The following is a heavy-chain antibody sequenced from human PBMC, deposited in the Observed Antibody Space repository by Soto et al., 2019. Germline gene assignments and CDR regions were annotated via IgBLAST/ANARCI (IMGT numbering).Heavy chain of an antibody. CDR3: ATIGIVGATSVDY. V-gene: IGHV4-4*07. D-gene: IGHD1-26*01. CDR1: GASISAYA. J-gene: IGHJ4*02. CDR2: LYSSGNT. Sequence: SETLSLTCTVSGASISAYAWSWIRQPAGKGLEWIGRLYSSGNTNYNPSFKSRLTMSADTSKNQFSLKLRSVTAADTAVYYCATIGIVGATSVDYWGQGTLVTVSS.